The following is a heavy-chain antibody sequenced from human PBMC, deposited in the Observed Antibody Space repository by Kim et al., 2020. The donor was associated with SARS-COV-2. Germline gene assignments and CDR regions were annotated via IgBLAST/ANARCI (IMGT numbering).Heavy chain of an antibody. D-gene: IGHD6-19*01. CDR3: AKDVEQWLVRGGYYFDY. Sequence: GGSLRLSCAASGFTFSSYGMHWVRQAPGKGLEWVAVISYDGSNKYYADSVKGRFTISRDNSKNTLYLQMNSLRAEDTAVYYCAKDVEQWLVRGGYYFDYWGQGTLVTVSS. V-gene: IGHV3-30*18. CDR2: ISYDGSNK. CDR1: GFTFSSYG. J-gene: IGHJ4*02.